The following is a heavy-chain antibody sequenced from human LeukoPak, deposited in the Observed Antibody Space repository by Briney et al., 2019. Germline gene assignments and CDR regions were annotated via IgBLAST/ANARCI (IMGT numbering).Heavy chain of an antibody. J-gene: IGHJ4*02. CDR3: ARGGKATVVTM. CDR2: IYSSGST. CDR1: GGSINSYY. V-gene: IGHV4-4*07. Sequence: SETLSLTCAVSGGSINSYYWSWIRQPAGKGLEWIGRIYSSGSTNYNPSLRSRVSMSVDTSKNQFSLKLTSVTAADTAVYYCARGGKATVVTMWGQGILVTVSS. D-gene: IGHD4-23*01.